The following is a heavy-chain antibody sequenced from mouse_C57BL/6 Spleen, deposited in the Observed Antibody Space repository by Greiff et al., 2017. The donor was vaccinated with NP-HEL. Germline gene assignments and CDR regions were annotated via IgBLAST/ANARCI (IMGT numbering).Heavy chain of an antibody. V-gene: IGHV14-3*01. D-gene: IGHD3-2*02. CDR1: GFNIKNTY. J-gene: IGHJ2*01. CDR2: IDPANGTT. Sequence: EVQLQQSVAELVRPGASVKLSCTASGFNIKNTYMHWVKQRPEQGLEWIGRIDPANGTTKYAPTFQGKATITAETSSNTAYMQLSSLTTEDTAIEYCAREDSSGYCCDYWGQGTTLTVSS. CDR3: AREDSSGYCCDY.